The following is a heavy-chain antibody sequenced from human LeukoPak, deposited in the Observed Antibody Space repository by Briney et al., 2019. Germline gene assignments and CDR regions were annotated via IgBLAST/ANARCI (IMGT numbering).Heavy chain of an antibody. V-gene: IGHV3-48*01. CDR3: ARDQVTIFGVVTPNFDY. D-gene: IGHD3-3*01. J-gene: IGHJ4*02. CDR2: ISSSSSTI. Sequence: PGGSLRLSCAASGFTFSSYSMNWVRQAPGKGLEWVSYISSSSSTIYYADSVKGRFTISRDNAKNSLYLQMNSLSAEDTAVYYCARDQVTIFGVVTPNFDYWGQGTLVTVSS. CDR1: GFTFSSYS.